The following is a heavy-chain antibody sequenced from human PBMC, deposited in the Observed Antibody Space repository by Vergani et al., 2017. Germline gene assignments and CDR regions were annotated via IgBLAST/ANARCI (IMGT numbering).Heavy chain of an antibody. J-gene: IGHJ3*01. CDR3: TKGSVYYHDSAGHGYDPYTGFDL. D-gene: IGHD5-12*01. CDR2: ISWNSGAV. CDR1: GITFWKFS. Sequence: EVDLVESGGGLAQPGGSLRLSCEASGITFWKFSMHWVRQGPGKGLEWVSGISWNSGAVDYADSVRGRFTISRDNAKNSLFLEMNSLRFEDTAVYFCTKGSVYYHDSAGHGYDPYTGFDLWGQGTLVTVSS. V-gene: IGHV3-9*01.